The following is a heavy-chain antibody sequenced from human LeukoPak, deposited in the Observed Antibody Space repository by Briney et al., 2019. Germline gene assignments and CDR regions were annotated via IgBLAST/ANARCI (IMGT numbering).Heavy chain of an antibody. J-gene: IGHJ4*02. V-gene: IGHV4-34*01. Sequence: PSETLSLTCAVYGGSFSGYYWSWIRQPPGKGLEWIGEINHSGSTNYNPSLKSRVTISVDTSKNQFSLKLSSVTAADTAVYYCARGLRGSSSRNFDYWGQGTLVTVSS. CDR3: ARGLRGSSSRNFDY. CDR1: GGSFSGYY. D-gene: IGHD6-6*01. CDR2: INHSGST.